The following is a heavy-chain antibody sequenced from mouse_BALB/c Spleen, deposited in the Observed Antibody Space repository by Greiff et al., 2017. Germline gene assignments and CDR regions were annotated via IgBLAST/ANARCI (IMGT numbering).Heavy chain of an antibody. CDR3: ARGQSEGYYFDY. CDR1: GFTFSSYA. CDR2: ISSGGST. J-gene: IGHJ2*01. D-gene: IGHD1-3*01. Sequence: EVQGVESGGGLVKPGGSLKLSCAASGFTFSSYAMSWVRQTPEKRLEWVASISSGGSTYYPDSVKGRFTISRDNARNILYLQMSSLRSEDTAMYYCARGQSEGYYFDYWGQGTTLTVSS. V-gene: IGHV5-6-5*01.